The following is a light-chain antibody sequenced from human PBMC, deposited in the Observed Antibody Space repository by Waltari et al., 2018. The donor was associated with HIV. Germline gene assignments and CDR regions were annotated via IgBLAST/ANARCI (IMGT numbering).Light chain of an antibody. Sequence: QSALPQPRSLSGSPGQSVTISCTGTSSDVGSYNYVSLYQHHSGKAPNLILYDVSERPSGVPDRFSGSKSGNTASLTISGLQAEDEADYYCCSYAGTYTFVVFGGGTKLTVL. V-gene: IGLV2-11*01. CDR1: SSDVGSYNY. CDR3: CSYAGTYTFVV. J-gene: IGLJ2*01. CDR2: DVS.